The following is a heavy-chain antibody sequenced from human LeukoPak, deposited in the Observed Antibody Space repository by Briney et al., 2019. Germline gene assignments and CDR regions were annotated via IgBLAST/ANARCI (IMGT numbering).Heavy chain of an antibody. D-gene: IGHD3-3*01. V-gene: IGHV1-18*04. CDR2: ISAYNGNT. CDR3: ARTGNPYFGVVITAAAFDI. CDR1: GYTFTSYY. Sequence: ASVKVSCKASGYTFTSYYMHWVRQAPGQGLEWMGWISAYNGNTNYAQKLQGRVTMTTDTSTSTAYMELRSLRSDDTAVYYCARTGNPYFGVVITAAAFDIWGQGTMVTVSS. J-gene: IGHJ3*02.